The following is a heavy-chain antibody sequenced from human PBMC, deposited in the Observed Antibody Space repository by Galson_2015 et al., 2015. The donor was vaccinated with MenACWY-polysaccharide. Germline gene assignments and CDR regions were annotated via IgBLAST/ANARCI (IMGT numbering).Heavy chain of an antibody. J-gene: IGHJ6*02. Sequence: SLRLSCAASGFIVSSNYMSWVRQAPGKGLEWVSVIYSGGSTDYADSVKGRFFISRDNSKNTLYLQMNRLRAEDTAVYYCARKFTYDMDVWGQGTTVTVSS. CDR2: IYSGGST. CDR1: GFIVSSNY. CDR3: ARKFTYDMDV. V-gene: IGHV3-53*01.